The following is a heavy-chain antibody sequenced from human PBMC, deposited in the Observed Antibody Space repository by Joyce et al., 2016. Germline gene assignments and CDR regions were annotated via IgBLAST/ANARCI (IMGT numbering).Heavy chain of an antibody. V-gene: IGHV1-69*01. D-gene: IGHD2-15*01. CDR1: RGTLSSYA. Sequence: QVQLVQSGAEMKRPGSSVKVSCKTSRGTLSSYAITWVRQAPGQGLEWVGGIIPIFGSSIHAQNFQGRLTIGADESTSTAYMELNNLRSDDTAVYYCARDAERISPYSEYGMDVWGQGTTVTVS. J-gene: IGHJ6*02. CDR2: IIPIFGSS. CDR3: ARDAERISPYSEYGMDV.